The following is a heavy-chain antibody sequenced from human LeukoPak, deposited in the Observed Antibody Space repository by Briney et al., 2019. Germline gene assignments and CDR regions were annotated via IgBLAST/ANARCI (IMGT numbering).Heavy chain of an antibody. J-gene: IGHJ6*02. D-gene: IGHD3-3*01. CDR1: GGSFSGYY. V-gene: IGHV4-34*01. CDR3: ARVPIFGVVTSSLYYYYYYGMDV. CDR2: INHSGST. Sequence: SESLSLTCAVYGGSFSGYYWSWIRQPPGKGLEWIGEINHSGSTNYNPSLKSRVTISVDTSKNQFSLKLSSVTAADTAVYYCARVPIFGVVTSSLYYYYYYGMDVWGQGTTVTVSS.